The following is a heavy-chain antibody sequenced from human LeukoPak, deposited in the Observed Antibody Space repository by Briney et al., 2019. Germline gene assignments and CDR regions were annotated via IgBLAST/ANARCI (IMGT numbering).Heavy chain of an antibody. CDR1: GFTFSSYA. D-gene: IGHD5-12*01. J-gene: IGHJ4*02. Sequence: GRSLRLSCAASGFTFSSYAVHWVRQAPGKGLECVAVMSYDGSNKYYADSVKGRFTISRDNSKNTLYLQMNSLRAEDTAVYYCAREGDIVATTSYYFDYWGQGTLVTVSS. CDR3: AREGDIVATTSYYFDY. CDR2: MSYDGSNK. V-gene: IGHV3-30*04.